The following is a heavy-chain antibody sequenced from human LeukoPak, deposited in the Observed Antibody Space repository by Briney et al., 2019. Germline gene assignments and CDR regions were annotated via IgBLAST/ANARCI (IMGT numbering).Heavy chain of an antibody. CDR2: INHSGST. V-gene: IGHV4-34*01. J-gene: IGHJ4*02. CDR1: GGSFSGYY. D-gene: IGHD3-22*01. CDR3: ARGGPYYYDSSGYYDC. Sequence: PSETLSLTCAVYGGSFSGYYWSWIRQPPGKGLEWIGEINHSGSTNYNPSLKSRVTISVDTSKNQFSLKLSSVTAADTAVYYCARGGPYYYDSSGYYDCWGQGTLVTVSS.